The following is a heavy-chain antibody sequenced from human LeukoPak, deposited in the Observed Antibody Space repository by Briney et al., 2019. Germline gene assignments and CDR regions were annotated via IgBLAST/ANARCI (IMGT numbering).Heavy chain of an antibody. CDR3: ARTRLRDISPFDP. V-gene: IGHV4-61*02. CDR1: GGSIRSGSYY. J-gene: IGHJ5*02. Sequence: SETLSLTCTVSGGSIRSGSYYWSWIRQAAGKGLEWIGRVYTSGSTNYNPSLKSRVTISVDTSKNQFSLKLSSVTAADTAVYYCARTRLRDISPFDPWGQGTLVTVSS. CDR2: VYTSGST. D-gene: IGHD3-9*01.